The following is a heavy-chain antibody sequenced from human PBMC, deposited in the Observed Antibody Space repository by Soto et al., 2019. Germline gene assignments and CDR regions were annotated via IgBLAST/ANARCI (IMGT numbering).Heavy chain of an antibody. CDR3: WRNFLVSN. V-gene: IGHV3-7*01. CDR2: IGPDGSAM. CDR1: GFTFSSHW. D-gene: IGHD2-8*02. Sequence: ESGGGLVQPGGSLRLSGAGVGFTFSSHWVSWVRQAPGKGLEWVANIGPDGSAMSYVDSVQSRFTISRDNAKKSLFLQMNSVRAEDAAVYYCWRNFLVSNWGGGTLVTVSS. J-gene: IGHJ4*02.